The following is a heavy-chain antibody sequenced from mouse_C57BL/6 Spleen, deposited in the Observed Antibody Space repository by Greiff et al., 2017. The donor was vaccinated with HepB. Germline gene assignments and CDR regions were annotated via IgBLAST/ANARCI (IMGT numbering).Heavy chain of an antibody. J-gene: IGHJ4*01. Sequence: VQLQQSGPELVKPGASVKISCKASGYAFSSSWMNWVKQRPGKGLEWIGRIYTGDGDTNYNGKFKGKATLTADKASRTAYMQLSSLTSEESAVYFCARSVVPYAMDYWGQGTSVTVSS. CDR1: GYAFSSSW. CDR3: ARSVVPYAMDY. D-gene: IGHD1-1*01. V-gene: IGHV1-82*01. CDR2: IYTGDGDT.